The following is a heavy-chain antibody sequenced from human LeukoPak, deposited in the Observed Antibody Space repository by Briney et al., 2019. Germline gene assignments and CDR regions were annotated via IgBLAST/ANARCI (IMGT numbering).Heavy chain of an antibody. Sequence: SETLSLTCTVSGGSISSYYWSWIRQPPGKGLEWIGYIYYSGSTNYNPSLKSRVTISVDTSKNQFSLKLSSVIAADTAVYYCARTTEGYCSSARCFGFSYSYYMDVWGKGTTVTISS. CDR2: IYYSGST. J-gene: IGHJ6*03. V-gene: IGHV4-59*01. CDR1: GGSISSYY. CDR3: ARTTEGYCSSARCFGFSYSYYMDV. D-gene: IGHD2-2*01.